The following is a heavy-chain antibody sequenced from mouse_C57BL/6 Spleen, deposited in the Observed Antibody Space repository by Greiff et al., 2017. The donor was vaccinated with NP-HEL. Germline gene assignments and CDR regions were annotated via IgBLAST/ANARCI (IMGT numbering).Heavy chain of an antibody. CDR3: ARDSYGYYYAMDY. CDR2: IYPGSGNT. D-gene: IGHD3-3*01. Sequence: VQLQQSGAELVRPGASVKLSCKASGYTFTDYYINWVKQRPGQGLEWIARIYPGSGNTYYNEKFKGKATLTAEKSSSTAYMQLSSLTSEDSAVYFCARDSYGYYYAMDYWGQGTSVTVSS. V-gene: IGHV1-76*01. CDR1: GYTFTDYY. J-gene: IGHJ4*01.